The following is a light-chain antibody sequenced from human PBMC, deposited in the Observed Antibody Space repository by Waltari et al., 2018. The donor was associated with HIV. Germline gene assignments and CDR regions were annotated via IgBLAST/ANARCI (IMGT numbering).Light chain of an antibody. CDR1: QSISNY. V-gene: IGKV1-39*01. CDR3: QQSYTPPRT. Sequence: DIQMTQSPSSLSASVGDRVTIVCRASQSISNYLNWYQQKPGKAPNLLIYGASSLQSGVPSRFSGSGSGTDFTLTISSLQPEDFVTYYCQQSYTPPRTFGQGTKVEIK. J-gene: IGKJ2*02. CDR2: GAS.